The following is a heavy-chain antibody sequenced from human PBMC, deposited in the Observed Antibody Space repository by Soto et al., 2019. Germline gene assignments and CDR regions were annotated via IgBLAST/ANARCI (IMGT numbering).Heavy chain of an antibody. V-gene: IGHV4-59*02. CDR1: GFTVSSNY. D-gene: IGHD3-3*01. CDR3: ARVGSDYDFWSGYFGYYFDY. CDR2: IYYSGST. Sequence: GSLRLSCAASGFTVSSNYMSWVRQAPGKGLEWIGYIYYSGSTNYNPSLKSRVTISVDTSKNQFSLKLSSVTAADTAVYYCARVGSDYDFWSGYFGYYFDYWGQGTLVTVSS. J-gene: IGHJ4*02.